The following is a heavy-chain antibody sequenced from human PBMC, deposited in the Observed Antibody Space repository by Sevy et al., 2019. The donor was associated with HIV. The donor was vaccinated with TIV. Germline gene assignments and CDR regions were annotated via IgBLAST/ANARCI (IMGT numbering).Heavy chain of an antibody. J-gene: IGHJ4*02. CDR2: IWYDGSSK. CDR3: ATNMVHAGAYDSYFNF. D-gene: IGHD3-10*01. Sequence: GGSLRLSCEVSELSVTNNGMHWVRQAPGKGLEWVAMIWYDGSSKDYAESVKGRFAISRDNSQNTAFLQMNSLRAEDTGVYYCATNMVHAGAYDSYFNFWGQGSLVTVSS. V-gene: IGHV3-33*08. CDR1: ELSVTNNG.